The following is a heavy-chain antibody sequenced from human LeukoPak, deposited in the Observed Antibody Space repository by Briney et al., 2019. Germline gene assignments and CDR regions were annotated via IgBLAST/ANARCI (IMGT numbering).Heavy chain of an antibody. CDR3: ARGWESGSSYNWFDP. V-gene: IGHV4-59*01. D-gene: IGHD3-3*01. CDR2: IYYSGST. Sequence: PSETLSLTCTVSGGSTSSYYWSWTRQPPGKGLEWIGYIYYSGSTNYNPSLKSRVTISVDTSKNQFSLKLSSVTAADTAVYYCARGWESGSSYNWFDPWGQGTLVTVSS. CDR1: GGSTSSYY. J-gene: IGHJ5*02.